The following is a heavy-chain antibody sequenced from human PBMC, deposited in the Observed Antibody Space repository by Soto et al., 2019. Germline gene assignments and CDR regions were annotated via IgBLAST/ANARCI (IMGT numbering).Heavy chain of an antibody. CDR2: ITGSGDST. J-gene: IGHJ4*02. V-gene: IGHV3-23*01. D-gene: IGHD3-3*01. Sequence: GGSLRLSCAASGFTFSSYAMSWVRQAPGKGLEWVSAITGSGDSTYYADSVKGRFTVSRDNSKNTLYLQMNSLRAEDTAVYYWANLFVFTIRKGFYDWGLGTLVTVSS. CDR1: GFTFSSYA. CDR3: ANLFVFTIRKGFYD.